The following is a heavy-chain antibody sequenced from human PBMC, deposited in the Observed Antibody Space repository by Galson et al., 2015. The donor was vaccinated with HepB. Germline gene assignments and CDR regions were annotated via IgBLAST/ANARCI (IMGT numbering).Heavy chain of an antibody. J-gene: IGHJ4*02. CDR2: IKPDGSDK. V-gene: IGHV3-7*01. D-gene: IGHD3-16*01. CDR3: ARGSSWGDY. Sequence: SLRLSCAASGFTFSDYWMSWVRQAPGKGLEWVANIKPDGSDKYYVDSVKGRLTISRDNAKNSLYLQMNSLRAEDTAVYYCARGSSWGDYWGQGTLVTVSS. CDR1: GFTFSDYW.